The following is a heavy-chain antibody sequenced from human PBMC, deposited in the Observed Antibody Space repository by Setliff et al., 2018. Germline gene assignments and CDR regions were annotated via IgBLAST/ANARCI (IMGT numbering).Heavy chain of an antibody. D-gene: IGHD6-19*01. CDR3: ARVSQYSSGWYYYYYYGMDV. Sequence: SETLSLTCTVSGGSISSSSYYWGWIRQPPGKGLERIGSIYYSGSTYYNPSLKGRVTISVDTSKNQFSLKLSSVTAADTAVYYCARVSQYSSGWYYYYYYGMDVWGQGTTVTVSS. V-gene: IGHV4-39*07. CDR1: GGSISSSSYY. CDR2: IYYSGST. J-gene: IGHJ6*02.